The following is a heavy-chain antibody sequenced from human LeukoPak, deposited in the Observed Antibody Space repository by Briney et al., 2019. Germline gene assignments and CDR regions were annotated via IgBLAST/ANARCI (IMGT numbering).Heavy chain of an antibody. V-gene: IGHV5-51*01. Sequence: AGESLKISCKGSGYSFTSYWIGWVRQMPGKGLEWMGIIYPGDSDTRYSPSFQGQVTISADKSISTAYLQWSSLKASDTAMYYCARHHRSGWYEGGYFDYWGQGTLVTVSS. D-gene: IGHD6-19*01. J-gene: IGHJ4*02. CDR2: IYPGDSDT. CDR1: GYSFTSYW. CDR3: ARHHRSGWYEGGYFDY.